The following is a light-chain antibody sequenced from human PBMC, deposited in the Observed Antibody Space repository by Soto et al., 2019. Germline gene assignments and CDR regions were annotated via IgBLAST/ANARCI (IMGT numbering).Light chain of an antibody. CDR3: CSYAGSTTLYV. CDR1: SSDVGSYNL. Sequence: SVLTQPASVSGSPRQSITISCPGTSSDVGSYNLVSWYQQHPGTAPKLMIYEAFKRPSGVSNRFSGSKSGDTASLTISGFQAEDEADYYCCSYAGSTTLYVFGTGTKATVL. V-gene: IGLV2-23*01. J-gene: IGLJ1*01. CDR2: EAF.